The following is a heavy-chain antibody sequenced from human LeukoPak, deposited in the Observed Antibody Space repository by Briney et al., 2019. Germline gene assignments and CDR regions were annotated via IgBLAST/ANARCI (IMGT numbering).Heavy chain of an antibody. Sequence: SETLSLTCTVSSGSISSYYWSWIRQPPGKGLEWIGYIYYSGSTNYNPSLKSRVTISVDTSKNQFSLKLSSVTAADTAVYYCAREPYYDFWSGPIDYWGQGTLVTVSS. V-gene: IGHV4-59*01. CDR3: AREPYYDFWSGPIDY. CDR1: SGSISSYY. D-gene: IGHD3-3*01. CDR2: IYYSGST. J-gene: IGHJ4*02.